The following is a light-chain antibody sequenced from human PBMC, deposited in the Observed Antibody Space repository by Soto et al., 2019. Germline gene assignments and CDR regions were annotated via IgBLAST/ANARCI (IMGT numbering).Light chain of an antibody. Sequence: DIVMTQSPDSLAVSLGERATINCKSIQSVLYISNNQNYLAWIQQKPGQPPKLLIYWASTRESGVPDRFSGSASGTDFTLTISSLQAEDVAVYYCQQYYSNFTFGGGNQVEIK. CDR1: QSVLYISNNQNY. CDR3: QQYYSNFT. V-gene: IGKV4-1*01. CDR2: WAS. J-gene: IGKJ4*01.